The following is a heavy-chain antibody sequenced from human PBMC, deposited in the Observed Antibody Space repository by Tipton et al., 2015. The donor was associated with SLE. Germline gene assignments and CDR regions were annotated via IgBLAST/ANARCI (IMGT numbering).Heavy chain of an antibody. CDR3: ARRQLIGAYYFDY. J-gene: IGHJ4*02. V-gene: IGHV4-34*01. CDR1: GGSFSGYY. Sequence: TLSLTCAVYGGSFSGYYWSWIRQPPGKGLEWIGEINRSGNTNYNPSLKSRVTISVDTSKNQFSLKLTSVTAADTAVYYCARRQLIGAYYFDYWGQGTLVTVSS. D-gene: IGHD3-3*01. CDR2: INRSGNT.